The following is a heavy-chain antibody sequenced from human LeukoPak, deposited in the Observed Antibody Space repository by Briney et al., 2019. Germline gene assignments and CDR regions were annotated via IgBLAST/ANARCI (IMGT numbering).Heavy chain of an antibody. J-gene: IGHJ4*02. V-gene: IGHV4-31*03. D-gene: IGHD1-26*01. CDR3: ARDLGGVGATHFDY. CDR2: IYYSGST. CDR1: GGSISSGGYY. Sequence: SETLSLTCTVSGGSISSGGYYWSWIRQHPGKGLEWIGYIYYSGSTYYNPSLKSRVTISADTSKNQFSLKLRSVTAADTAVYYCARDLGGVGATHFDYWGQGTLVTVSS.